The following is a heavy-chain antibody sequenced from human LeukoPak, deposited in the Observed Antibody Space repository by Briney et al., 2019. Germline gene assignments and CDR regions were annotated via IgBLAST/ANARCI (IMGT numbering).Heavy chain of an antibody. D-gene: IGHD2-8*02. CDR3: AREESGGYFDY. CDR1: GYTFTNYY. V-gene: IGHV1-46*01. J-gene: IGHJ4*02. CDR2: INPTGTGT. Sequence: ASVKVSFKASGYTFTNYYMHWVRQAPGQGLEWMGLINPTGTGTNYAQKFRGRVTLTRDTSTTTVYMELSNLRSEDTAVYYCAREESGGYFDYWGQGTPVTVSS.